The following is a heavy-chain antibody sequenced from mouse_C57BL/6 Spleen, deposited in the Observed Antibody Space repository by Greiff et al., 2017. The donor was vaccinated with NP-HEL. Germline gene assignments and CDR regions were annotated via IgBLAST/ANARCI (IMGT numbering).Heavy chain of an antibody. CDR2: INPSSGYT. V-gene: IGHV1-4*01. Sequence: VKLQQSGAELARPGASVKMSCKASGYTFTSYTMHWVKQRPGQGLEWIGYINPSSGYTKYNQKFKDKATLTADKSSSTAYMQLSSLTSEDSAVYYCARPYDYDAMDYWGQGTSVTVSS. J-gene: IGHJ4*01. D-gene: IGHD6-5*01. CDR3: ARPYDYDAMDY. CDR1: GYTFTSYT.